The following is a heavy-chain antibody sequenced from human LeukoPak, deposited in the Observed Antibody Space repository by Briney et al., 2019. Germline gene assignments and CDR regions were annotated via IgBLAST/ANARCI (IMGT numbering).Heavy chain of an antibody. J-gene: IGHJ6*04. CDR1: GGAFSGNY. D-gene: IGHD3-3*01. CDR2: MDHSGST. Sequence: SETLSVTCAVYGGAFSGNYWSWIRQPPGKGLEWIGEMDHSGSTNYNPSLKSRVTISVDTSKNHFSLKLSSVTAADTAVYYCARGQGDAWSGYVLNVWGEGTTVTVPS. V-gene: IGHV4-34*01. CDR3: ARGQGDAWSGYVLNV.